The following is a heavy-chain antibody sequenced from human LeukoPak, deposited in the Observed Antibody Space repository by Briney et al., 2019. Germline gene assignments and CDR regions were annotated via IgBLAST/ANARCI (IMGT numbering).Heavy chain of an antibody. Sequence: GGSLRLSCAASGFTFSSYSMNWVRQAPGKGLEWVSYISSSSSTIYYADSVKGRFTISRDNSKNSLYLQMNSLRAEDTALYYCAKGHDSSGYLDLNWFDPWGQGTLVTVSS. CDR1: GFTFSSYS. CDR3: AKGHDSSGYLDLNWFDP. J-gene: IGHJ5*02. CDR2: ISSSSSTI. V-gene: IGHV3-48*04. D-gene: IGHD3-22*01.